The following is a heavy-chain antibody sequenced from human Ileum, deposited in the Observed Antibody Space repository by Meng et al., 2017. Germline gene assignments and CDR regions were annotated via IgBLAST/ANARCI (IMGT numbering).Heavy chain of an antibody. V-gene: IGHV4-4*02. CDR2: IYLAGSP. D-gene: IGHD4/OR15-4a*01. CDR1: GGSISSSFY. CDR3: VRHGGYYQGF. Sequence: VRLQEAGPRLVEPSGTLSLPCTVSGGSISSSFYWSWVRQSPGKGLEWIGQIYLAGSPNYNPSLESRVTISVDKSKNQFSLRLTSVTAADTAIFYCVRHGGYYQGFWGQGTLVTVSS. J-gene: IGHJ4*02.